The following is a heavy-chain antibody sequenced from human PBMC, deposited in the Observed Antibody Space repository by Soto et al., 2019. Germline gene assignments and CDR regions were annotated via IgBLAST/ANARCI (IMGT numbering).Heavy chain of an antibody. Sequence: DVQLLESGGDLVQPGGSLSLSCAASGFIFSNYAMSWVRQAPGKGLEWVSLIRGSGGPTNYADSVKGRFTVSRDNSKNILLLQMHSLSAEDTAVYYCVKDFRVGYDWTHDWGQGTLVTVSS. V-gene: IGHV3-23*01. CDR3: VKDFRVGYDWTHD. D-gene: IGHD5-12*01. J-gene: IGHJ4*02. CDR2: IRGSGGPT. CDR1: GFIFSNYA.